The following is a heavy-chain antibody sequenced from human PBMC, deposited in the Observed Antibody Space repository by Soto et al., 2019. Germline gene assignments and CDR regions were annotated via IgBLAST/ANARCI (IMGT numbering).Heavy chain of an antibody. Sequence: QVQLVQSGAEEKKPGASVKVSCKASGYTFTSYAMHWVRQAPGQRLEWMGWINAGNGNTKYSQKFQGRVTITRDTSASTASMELSSLRAEDTAVYYCARVGGWFFPDYWGQGTLVTVSS. D-gene: IGHD2-15*01. V-gene: IGHV1-3*05. CDR2: INAGNGNT. CDR3: ARVGGWFFPDY. J-gene: IGHJ4*02. CDR1: GYTFTSYA.